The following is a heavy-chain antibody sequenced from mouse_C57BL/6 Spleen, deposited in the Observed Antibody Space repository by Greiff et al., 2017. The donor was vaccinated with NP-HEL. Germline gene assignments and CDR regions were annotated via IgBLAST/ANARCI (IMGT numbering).Heavy chain of an antibody. D-gene: IGHD2-1*01. CDR1: GFNIKDYY. V-gene: IGHV14-1*01. J-gene: IGHJ4*01. CDR2: IDPEDGDT. Sequence: VQLQQSGAELVRPGASVKLSCTASGFNIKDYYMHWVKQRPEQGLEWIGRIDPEDGDTEYAPKFQGKATMTADTSSNTAYLRLSSLTSEDTAVYYCTTGGKSIGNYYYYAMDYWGQGTSVTVSS. CDR3: TTGGKSIGNYYYYAMDY.